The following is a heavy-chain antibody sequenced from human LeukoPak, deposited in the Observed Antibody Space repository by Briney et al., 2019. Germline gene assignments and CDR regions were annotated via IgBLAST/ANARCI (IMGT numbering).Heavy chain of an antibody. CDR3: ARDRLLEDRDYSYYYMDV. V-gene: IGHV3-21*01. D-gene: IGHD1-1*01. Sequence: PGGSLRLSCAASGFTFSTYTINWVRQAPGKGLEWVSSISSSSSYIYYADSVKGRFTISRDNAKNSLYLQMNSLRAEDTAVYHCARDRLLEDRDYSYYYMDVWGKGTTVTVSS. CDR1: GFTFSTYT. CDR2: ISSSSSYI. J-gene: IGHJ6*03.